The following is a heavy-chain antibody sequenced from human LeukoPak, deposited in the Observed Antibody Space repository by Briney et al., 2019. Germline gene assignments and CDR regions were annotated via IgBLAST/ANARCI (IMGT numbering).Heavy chain of an antibody. CDR1: GFTFSSYE. CDR2: ISGSGGST. D-gene: IGHD3-22*01. J-gene: IGHJ2*01. V-gene: IGHV3-23*01. Sequence: GGSLRLSCAASGFTFSSYEMNWVRQAPGKGLEWVSAISGSGGSTYYADSVKGRFTISRDNSKNTLYLQMNSLRAEDTAVYYCAKGSGWDSSGPIRGWYFDLWGRGTLVTVSS. CDR3: AKGSGWDSSGPIRGWYFDL.